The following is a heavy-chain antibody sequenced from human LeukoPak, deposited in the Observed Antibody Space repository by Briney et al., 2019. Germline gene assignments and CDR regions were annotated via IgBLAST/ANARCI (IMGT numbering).Heavy chain of an antibody. CDR2: INHSGST. D-gene: IGHD3-10*01. CDR1: GGSFSDYY. Sequence: SETLSLTCAVYGGSFSDYYWSWIRQPPGKGLEWIGEINHSGSTNYNPSLKSRVTISVDTSKNQFSLKLSSVTAADTAVYYCARRKGSVLLWFGELLDYWGQGTLVTVSS. V-gene: IGHV4-34*01. CDR3: ARRKGSVLLWFGELLDY. J-gene: IGHJ4*02.